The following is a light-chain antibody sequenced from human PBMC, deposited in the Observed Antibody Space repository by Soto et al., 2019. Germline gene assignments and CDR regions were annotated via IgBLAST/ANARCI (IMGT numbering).Light chain of an antibody. V-gene: IGKV3-15*01. CDR2: DTS. CDR1: QSVSRF. Sequence: EIVMTQSPATLSVSPGERVTLSCRASQSVSRFLAWYQQRPGQAPRLLIYDTSTRATGVPARFSGNGSGTAFSLTSSSLQSDDFAVYYCQQYDNWPPCTFGQGTKLEVK. CDR3: QQYDNWPPCT. J-gene: IGKJ2*02.